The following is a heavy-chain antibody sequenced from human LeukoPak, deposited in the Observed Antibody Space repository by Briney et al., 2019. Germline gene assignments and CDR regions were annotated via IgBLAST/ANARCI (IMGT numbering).Heavy chain of an antibody. CDR1: GDSVSNDNYF. CDR2: IYHSGDT. Sequence: SETLSLTCSVSGDSVSNDNYFWSWIRQPPGRGPEWIGYIYHSGDTYYNPSLKSRVTISVDTSKNQFSLKLSSVTAADTAVYYCASSPRGYSYGYGDYFDYWGQGTLVTVSS. J-gene: IGHJ4*02. V-gene: IGHV4-30-4*08. D-gene: IGHD5-18*01. CDR3: ASSPRGYSYGYGDYFDY.